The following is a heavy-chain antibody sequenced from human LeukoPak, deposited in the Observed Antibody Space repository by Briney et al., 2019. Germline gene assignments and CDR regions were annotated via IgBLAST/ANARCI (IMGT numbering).Heavy chain of an antibody. J-gene: IGHJ5*02. CDR1: GEDLSALS. CDR2: YDPEDAET. Sequence: ASAKVSCKVSGEDLSALSIHWLRQGPGQGLEWMGGYDPEDAETIYAQKFEGRVTMTEDTSTDTTYMELSSLRSDDTAVYYCATVPFSDAYNFWWFDPWGQGTQVTVSS. CDR3: ATVPFSDAYNFWWFDP. D-gene: IGHD5-24*01. V-gene: IGHV1-24*01.